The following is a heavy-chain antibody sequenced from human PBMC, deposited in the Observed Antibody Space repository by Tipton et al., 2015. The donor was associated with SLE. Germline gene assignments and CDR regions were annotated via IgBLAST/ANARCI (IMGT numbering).Heavy chain of an antibody. CDR3: ARIPAMTLAFDI. CDR2: IYYSGST. Sequence: TLSLTCTVSGGSISSSSYYWGWIRQPPGKGLEWIGSIYYSGSTYYNPSLKSRVTISVDTSKNQFSLKLGSVTAADTAVYYCARIPAMTLAFDIWGQGTMVTVSS. J-gene: IGHJ3*02. CDR1: GGSISSSSYY. V-gene: IGHV4-39*07. D-gene: IGHD2-2*01.